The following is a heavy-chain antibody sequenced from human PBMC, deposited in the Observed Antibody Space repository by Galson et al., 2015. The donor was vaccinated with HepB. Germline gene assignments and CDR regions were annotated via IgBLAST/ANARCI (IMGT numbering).Heavy chain of an antibody. D-gene: IGHD3-10*01. CDR1: GFTFSGSA. Sequence: LRLSCAASGFTFSGSAMHWVRQASGKGLEWVGRIRSKANSYATAYAASVKGRFTISRDDSKNTAYLQMSSLKTEDTAVYYCTSLLYGSGSYYNVLDYWGQGTLVTVSS. J-gene: IGHJ4*02. CDR3: TSLLYGSGSYYNVLDY. V-gene: IGHV3-73*01. CDR2: IRSKANSYAT.